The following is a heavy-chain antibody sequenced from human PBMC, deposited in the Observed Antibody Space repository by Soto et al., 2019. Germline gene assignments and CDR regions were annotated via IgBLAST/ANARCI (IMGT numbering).Heavy chain of an antibody. D-gene: IGHD3-22*01. CDR3: ARERYYYDSSGYYTNYYYYGMDV. Sequence: ASVKVSCKASGYTFTSYGISWVRQAPGQGLEWMGWISAYNGNTNYAQKLQGRVTMTTDTSTSTAYMELRSLRSDDTAVYYCARERYYYDSSGYYTNYYYYGMDVWGQGTTVTVYS. CDR2: ISAYNGNT. CDR1: GYTFTSYG. V-gene: IGHV1-18*04. J-gene: IGHJ6*02.